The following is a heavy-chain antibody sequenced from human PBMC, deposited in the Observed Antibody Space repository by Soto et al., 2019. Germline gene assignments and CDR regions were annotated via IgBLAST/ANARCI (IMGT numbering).Heavy chain of an antibody. CDR1: GGSIKSDYY. CDR3: ARGRPNYFYYGLDV. V-gene: IGHV4-30-4*01. CDR2: KYYSGAT. J-gene: IGHJ6*02. Sequence: NPSETLSLTCTVSGGSIKSDYYWAWVRQPPGGGLEWMGYKYYSGATDSDPSLEARVSFSVDTPKNQFFLNLTSVTVADTAVYYCARGRPNYFYYGLDVWGPGIPVTVSS.